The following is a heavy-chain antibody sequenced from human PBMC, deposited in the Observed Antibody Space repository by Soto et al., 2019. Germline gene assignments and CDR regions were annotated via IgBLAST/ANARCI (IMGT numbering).Heavy chain of an antibody. CDR3: ARSGGFGELGPYYFYY. CDR2: IYYSGST. D-gene: IGHD3-10*01. V-gene: IGHV4-31*03. J-gene: IGHJ4*02. Sequence: QVQLQESGPGLVKPSQTLSLTCTVSGGSISSGGYYWSWIRQHPGTGLEWIGYIYYSGSTYYNPSLRSRLTISGDTSKNQFALKLSSVTAADTAVYYCARSGGFGELGPYYFYYWGQGTLVTVSS. CDR1: GGSISSGGYY.